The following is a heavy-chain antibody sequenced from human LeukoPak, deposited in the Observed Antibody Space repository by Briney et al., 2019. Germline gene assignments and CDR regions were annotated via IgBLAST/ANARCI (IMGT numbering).Heavy chain of an antibody. Sequence: ASGKVSCKVSGGTFSSYPISWGRQAPGQGLEWMGEITPIFGEAQNAEKFQGRVTITADEPTSTVYMELTSLRLGDTAMYYCARGGMDYWGQGTLVTVSS. CDR1: GGTFSSYP. CDR2: ITPIFGEA. V-gene: IGHV1-69*01. CDR3: ARGGMDY. J-gene: IGHJ4*02.